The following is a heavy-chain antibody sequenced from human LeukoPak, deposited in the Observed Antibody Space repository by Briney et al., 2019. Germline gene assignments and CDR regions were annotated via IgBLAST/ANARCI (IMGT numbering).Heavy chain of an antibody. Sequence: SETLSLTCTVSGGSISSGDYYWSWIRQPPGKGLEWIGYIYYSGSTYYNPSLKSRVTISVDTSKNQFSLKLSSVTAADTAVYYCARGLQLWLPSYYNYMDVWGKGTTVTVSS. CDR1: GGSISSGDYY. CDR2: IYYSGST. CDR3: ARGLQLWLPSYYNYMDV. J-gene: IGHJ6*03. V-gene: IGHV4-30-4*08. D-gene: IGHD5-18*01.